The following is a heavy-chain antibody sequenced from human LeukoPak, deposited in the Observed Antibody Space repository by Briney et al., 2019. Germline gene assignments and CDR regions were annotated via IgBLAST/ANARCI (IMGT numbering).Heavy chain of an antibody. J-gene: IGHJ4*02. CDR3: AKGGGGRIAAAGTMNY. D-gene: IGHD6-13*01. V-gene: IGHV3-23*01. CDR1: GLTLSNYA. CDR2: ISGSGGST. Sequence: PGGSLRLSCAASGLTLSNYAMIWVRQAPGKGLEWVSAISGSGGSTYYADSVKGRFTISRDNSKNTLYLQMNSLRAEDTAVYYCAKGGGGRIAAAGTMNYWGQGTLVTVSS.